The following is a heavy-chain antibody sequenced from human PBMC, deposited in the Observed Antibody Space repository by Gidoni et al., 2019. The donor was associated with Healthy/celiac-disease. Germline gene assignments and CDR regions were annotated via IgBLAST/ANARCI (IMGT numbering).Heavy chain of an antibody. J-gene: IGHJ3*02. CDR2: IYYSGST. D-gene: IGHD5-18*01. CDR1: GGSISSSSYY. V-gene: IGHV4-39*01. CDR3: ARRVDTAMGVDAFDI. Sequence: QLQLQESGPGLVKPSETLSLTCTVSGGSISSSSYYWGWIRQPPGKGLEWIGSIYYSGSTYYNPSLKSRVTISVDTSKNQFSLKLSSVTAADTAVYYCARRVDTAMGVDAFDIWGQGTMVTVSS.